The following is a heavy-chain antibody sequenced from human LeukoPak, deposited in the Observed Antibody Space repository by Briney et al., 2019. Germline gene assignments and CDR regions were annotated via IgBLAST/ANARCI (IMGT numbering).Heavy chain of an antibody. CDR1: GFTFSSYS. V-gene: IGHV3-21*01. J-gene: IGHJ4*02. CDR3: ARDSTPVGWLRMSAFDY. CDR2: ISSSSSYI. Sequence: GGSLRPSCAASGFTFSSYSMNWVRQAPGKGLEWVSSISSSSSYIYYADSVKGRFTISRDNAKNSLYLQMNSLRAEDTAVYYCARDSTPVGWLRMSAFDYWGQGTLVTVSS. D-gene: IGHD5-12*01.